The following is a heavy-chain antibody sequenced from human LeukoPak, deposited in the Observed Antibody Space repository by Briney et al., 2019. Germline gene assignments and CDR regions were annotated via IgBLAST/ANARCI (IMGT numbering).Heavy chain of an antibody. CDR1: GFTFRNYG. Sequence: SGGSLSLSCAASGFTFRNYGLSWVRQAPGKGLEWVSYISGAGGNVNYADSVKGRFTIFRDDSKNTLFLQMNSLRAEDTAVYYCARCGDGGSYYDYWGQGTLVTVSS. J-gene: IGHJ4*02. CDR3: ARCGDGGSYYDY. CDR2: ISGAGGNV. V-gene: IGHV3-23*01. D-gene: IGHD3-16*01.